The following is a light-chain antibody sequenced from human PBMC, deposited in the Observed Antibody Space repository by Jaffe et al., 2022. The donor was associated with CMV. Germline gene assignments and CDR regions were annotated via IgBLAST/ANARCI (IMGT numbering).Light chain of an antibody. Sequence: ENVLTQSPGTLSLSPGERATLSCRASHSVSGSFLAWYQQKPGQAPRLLIYGASSRATAIPDRFSGSGSGTDFTLTISRLEPEDSAVYYCQQYSTSPYTFGQGTKLEIK. CDR2: GAS. J-gene: IGKJ2*01. CDR1: HSVSGSF. V-gene: IGKV3-20*01. CDR3: QQYSTSPYT.